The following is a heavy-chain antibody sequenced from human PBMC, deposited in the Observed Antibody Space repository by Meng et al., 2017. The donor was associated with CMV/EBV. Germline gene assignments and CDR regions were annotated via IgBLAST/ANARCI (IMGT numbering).Heavy chain of an antibody. CDR3: ARARVPAAIGAINWFDP. D-gene: IGHD2-2*01. V-gene: IGHV3-11*01. J-gene: IGHJ5*02. CDR1: GFTFSDYY. Sequence: GGSLRLSCAASGFTFSDYYMSWIRPAPGKGLEWVSYISSSGSTIYYADSVKGRFTISRDNAKNSLYLQMNSLRAEDTAVYYCARARVPAAIGAINWFDPWGQGTLVTVSS. CDR2: ISSSGSTI.